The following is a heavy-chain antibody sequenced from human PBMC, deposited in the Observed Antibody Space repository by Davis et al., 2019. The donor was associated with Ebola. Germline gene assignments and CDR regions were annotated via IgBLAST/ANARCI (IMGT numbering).Heavy chain of an antibody. CDR2: IYYGGNT. CDR1: GGSISSSSYY. CDR3: ARHPAYYYDSSGYYHQGHFDC. V-gene: IGHV4-39*01. J-gene: IGHJ4*02. D-gene: IGHD3-22*01. Sequence: SETLSLTCTVSGGSISSSSYYWGWIRQPPGNGLEWIGSIYYGGNTYYSPSLKSRVTMSVDTSKNQFSLKLRSVTAADTAVYYCARHPAYYYDSSGYYHQGHFDCWGQGTLVTVSS.